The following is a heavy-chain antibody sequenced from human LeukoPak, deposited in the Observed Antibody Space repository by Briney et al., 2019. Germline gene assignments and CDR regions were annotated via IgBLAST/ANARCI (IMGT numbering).Heavy chain of an antibody. CDR3: AKGVDSGGTCYSSIDY. Sequence: GGSLRLPCAASGFTFSSYAMSWVRQAPGKGLEWVSVISGSGGSTHYAGSVKGRFTISRDNSKNTLYLQMNSLRADDTAVYFCAKGVDSGGTCYSSIDYWGQGTLVTVSP. CDR1: GFTFSSYA. V-gene: IGHV3-23*01. J-gene: IGHJ4*02. D-gene: IGHD2-15*01. CDR2: ISGSGGST.